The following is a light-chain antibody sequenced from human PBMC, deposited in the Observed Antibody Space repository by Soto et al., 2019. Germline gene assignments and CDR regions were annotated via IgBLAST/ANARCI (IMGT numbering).Light chain of an antibody. CDR1: QSVSTN. Sequence: EVVMTQSPGTLSLSPGERATLSCRASQSVSTNLAWYQQIPGQAPRLLIYCASTRATGIPAMFSGSGSGTEFTLAISSLQSEDFAVYYCQQYNDWPQTFGLGTKVDNK. CDR3: QQYNDWPQT. J-gene: IGKJ1*01. CDR2: CAS. V-gene: IGKV3-15*01.